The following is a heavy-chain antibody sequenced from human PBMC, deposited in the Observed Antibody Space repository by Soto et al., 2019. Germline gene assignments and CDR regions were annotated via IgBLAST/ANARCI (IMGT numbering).Heavy chain of an antibody. V-gene: IGHV3-23*01. CDR2: ISGSGGST. Sequence: GGSLRLSCAASGFTFSSYAMSWVRQAPGKGLEWVSAISGSGGSTYYADSVKGRFTISRGNSKNTLYLQMNSLRAEDTAVYYCANDYGDYETLGFYFDYWGQGTLVTVSS. CDR1: GFTFSSYA. J-gene: IGHJ4*02. CDR3: ANDYGDYETLGFYFDY. D-gene: IGHD4-17*01.